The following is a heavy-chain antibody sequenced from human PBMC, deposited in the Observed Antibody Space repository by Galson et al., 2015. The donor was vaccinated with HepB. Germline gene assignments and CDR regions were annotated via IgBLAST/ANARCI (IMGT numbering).Heavy chain of an antibody. CDR1: GSTYVSYG. CDR2: ISVYNGNT. D-gene: IGHD3-22*01. J-gene: IGHJ4*02. CDR3: ALSRVERLSKAHKYDTSGYYED. Sequence: SVKVSCKASGSTYVSYGFNWVRQAPGQGLEWMGWISVYNGNTNYAQKVQGRVTMTTDTSTSTAYMELRSLRSDDTAVYYCALSRVERLSKAHKYDTSGYYEDWGQGTLITVSA. V-gene: IGHV1-18*01.